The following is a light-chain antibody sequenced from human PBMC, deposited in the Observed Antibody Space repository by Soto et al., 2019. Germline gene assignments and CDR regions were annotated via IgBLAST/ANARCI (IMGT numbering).Light chain of an antibody. V-gene: IGKV1-27*01. CDR2: AAS. CDR3: QNYIGAPWT. CDR1: QGISTY. J-gene: IGKJ1*01. Sequence: DIEMTLSPSSLSASVGDRVTITCRARQGISTYLVWYQQKPGTVPKLLIFAASTLQSGVPSRFSGSGSGTDFTLTISSLQPEDVATYYCQNYIGAPWTFGQGTKVEIK.